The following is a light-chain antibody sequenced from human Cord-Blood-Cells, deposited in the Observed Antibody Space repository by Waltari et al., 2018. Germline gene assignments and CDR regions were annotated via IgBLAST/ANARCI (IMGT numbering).Light chain of an antibody. CDR2: RNN. Sequence: SVLPQPLSASVTHGHMLTLSCSGISSNMGCTDLYWYQQLPGTAPKLLIHRNNQRPSGVPDRFSGSKSGTSASLAIIGLRSEDEADYYCAAWDDSLSGWVFGGGTKLTVL. CDR3: AAWDDSLSGWV. J-gene: IGLJ3*02. V-gene: IGLV1-47*01. CDR1: SSNMGCTD.